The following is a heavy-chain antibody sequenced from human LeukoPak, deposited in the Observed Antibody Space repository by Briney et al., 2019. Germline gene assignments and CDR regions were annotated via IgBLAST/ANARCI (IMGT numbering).Heavy chain of an antibody. CDR1: VFTFSSYS. CDR3: ARDTAYAFDI. J-gene: IGHJ3*02. CDR2: ISGSSKTI. Sequence: GGALRLSCAPSVFTFSSYSVNWVRQAPGKGLEGVSYISGSSKTIYYADSVKGRFTISRDNAKNSLYLQMNSLRAEDTAVYYCARDTAYAFDIWGQGTMVTVSS. D-gene: IGHD2-21*02. V-gene: IGHV3-48*01.